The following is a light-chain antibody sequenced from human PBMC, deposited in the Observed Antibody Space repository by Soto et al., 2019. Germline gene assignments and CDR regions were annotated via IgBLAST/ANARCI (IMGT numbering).Light chain of an antibody. CDR3: SSYPSSNTGV. V-gene: IGLV2-14*01. J-gene: IGLJ1*01. CDR1: SSDVGGHNY. Sequence: QSALTQPASVSASPGQSITISCTGTSSDVGGHNYVSWYQQHPGKAPKLMIYEVTNRPSGVSNRFSGSKSGNTASLTISGLQAEDEADYYCSSYPSSNTGVFGTGTKLTVL. CDR2: EVT.